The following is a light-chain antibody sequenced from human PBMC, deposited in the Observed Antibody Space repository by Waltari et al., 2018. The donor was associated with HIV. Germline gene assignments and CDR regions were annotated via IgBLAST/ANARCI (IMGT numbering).Light chain of an antibody. CDR3: QQYYNTPLT. CDR1: RSVLYSSNNKNY. V-gene: IGKV4-1*01. CDR2: WAS. Sequence: DIVMTQSPDSLAVSLGERATINCKSGRSVLYSSNNKNYLAWYQQKPGQPPNLLIYWASTRESGVPDRFSGSGSGTDFTLTISSLQAEDVAVYYCQQYYNTPLTFGGGTKVEIK. J-gene: IGKJ4*01.